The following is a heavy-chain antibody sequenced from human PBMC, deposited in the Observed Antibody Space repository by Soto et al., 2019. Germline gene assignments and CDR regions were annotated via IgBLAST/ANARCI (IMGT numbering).Heavy chain of an antibody. D-gene: IGHD1-7*01. CDR1: GYTFTSYG. CDR3: ARDRGYNWNYGWFDP. J-gene: IGHJ5*02. CDR2: IRPYNGNT. Sequence: QVQLVQSGAEVKKPGASVKVSCKASGYTFTSYGISWVRQAPGQGLEWMGRIRPYNGNTNYAQKLQGRVTMTTDTSTSTAYMELRSLRSDDTVVYYCARDRGYNWNYGWFDPWGQGTLVTVSS. V-gene: IGHV1-18*01.